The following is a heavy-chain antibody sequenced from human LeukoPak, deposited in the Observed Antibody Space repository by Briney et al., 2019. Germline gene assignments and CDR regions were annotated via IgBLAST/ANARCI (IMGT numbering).Heavy chain of an antibody. J-gene: IGHJ4*02. CDR3: ARESGGSCLFDC. CDR2: ISPNSGGT. CDR1: GYTFTGYY. D-gene: IGHD2-15*01. Sequence: ASVKVSCKASGYTFTGYYIHWVRQAPGQGLEWMGWISPNSGGTNYAQKSQGRVTMTRDTSISTAYMELNRLRSDDTAMYYCARESGGSCLFDCWGQGTLVTVSS. V-gene: IGHV1-2*02.